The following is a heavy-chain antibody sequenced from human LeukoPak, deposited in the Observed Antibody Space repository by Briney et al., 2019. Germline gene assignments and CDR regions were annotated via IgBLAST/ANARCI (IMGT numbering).Heavy chain of an antibody. D-gene: IGHD3-3*01. J-gene: IGHJ4*02. Sequence: ASVKVSCKVSGYTLTELSVHWVRQAPGKGLEWMGGFDPEDGETIYAQKFQGRVTMTEDTSTDTAYMELSSLRSEDTAVYYCATENFWSGYYTQMRWGQGTLVTVSS. CDR1: GYTLTELS. CDR2: FDPEDGET. V-gene: IGHV1-24*01. CDR3: ATENFWSGYYTQMR.